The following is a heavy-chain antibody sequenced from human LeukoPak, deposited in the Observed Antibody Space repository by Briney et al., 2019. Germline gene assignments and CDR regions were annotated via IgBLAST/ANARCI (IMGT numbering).Heavy chain of an antibody. J-gene: IGHJ4*02. CDR2: ISGYNGNT. D-gene: IGHD1-26*01. Sequence: ASVKVSCKASGYTLTNYGISWVRQAPGQGLEWMGWISGYNGNTNYAQKLQGRVTMTTDTSTSTAYMELRSLRSDDTAVYYCARVHNEGSHYVYWGQGTLVTVSS. CDR1: GYTLTNYG. V-gene: IGHV1-18*01. CDR3: ARVHNEGSHYVY.